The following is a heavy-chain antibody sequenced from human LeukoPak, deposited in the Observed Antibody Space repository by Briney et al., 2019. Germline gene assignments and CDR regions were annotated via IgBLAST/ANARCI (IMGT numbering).Heavy chain of an antibody. J-gene: IGHJ3*02. V-gene: IGHV4-4*07. CDR1: GGSINNYY. CDR2: IYTRGST. D-gene: IGHD2-15*01. CDR3: ARGRYCSADICSGGDAFDI. Sequence: PSKTLSLTCTVSGGSINNYYWSWIRQPAGKGLEWIGRIYTRGSTNYNPSLKSRVTMSVDTSKNQFSLKLSSVTAADTAVYYCARGRYCSADICSGGDAFDIWGQGTMVSVSS.